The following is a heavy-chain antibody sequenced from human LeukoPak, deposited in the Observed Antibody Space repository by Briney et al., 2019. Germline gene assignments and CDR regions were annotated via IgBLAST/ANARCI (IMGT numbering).Heavy chain of an antibody. CDR3: AKDMAYYYDSSVVIDY. Sequence: GGSLRLSCAASGFTFDDYAMHWVRQTPGKGLEWVSLISGDGDTTYSADSVKGRFTISRDNFKNSLYLQMNSLRTEGTALYYCAKDMAYYYDSSVVIDYWGQGTLVTVSS. V-gene: IGHV3-43*02. J-gene: IGHJ4*02. CDR2: ISGDGDTT. CDR1: GFTFDDYA. D-gene: IGHD3-22*01.